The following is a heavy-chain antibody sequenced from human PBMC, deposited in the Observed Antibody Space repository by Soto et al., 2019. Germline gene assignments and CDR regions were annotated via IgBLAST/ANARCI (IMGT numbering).Heavy chain of an antibody. Sequence: GGSLRLSCAASGFTFSSYGMHWVRQAPGKGLEWVAVISYDGSNKYYADSVKGRFTISRDNSKNTLYLQMNSLRAEDTAVYYCAGYCSGGSCYLDGGFDPWGQGSVVTVSS. CDR1: GFTFSSYG. D-gene: IGHD2-15*01. V-gene: IGHV3-30*03. CDR3: AGYCSGGSCYLDGGFDP. CDR2: ISYDGSNK. J-gene: IGHJ5*02.